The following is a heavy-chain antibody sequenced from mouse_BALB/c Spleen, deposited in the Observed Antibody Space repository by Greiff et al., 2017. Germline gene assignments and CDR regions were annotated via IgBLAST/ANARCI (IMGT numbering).Heavy chain of an antibody. CDR1: GFTFSSYY. V-gene: IGHV5-6-2*01. Sequence: EVMLVESGGGLVKLGGSLKLSCAASGFTFSSYYMSWVRQTPEKRLELVAAINSNGGSTYYPDTVKGRFTISRDNAKNTLYLQMSSLKSEDTALYYCARRGDYGSRRYAMDYWGQGTSVTVAS. CDR3: ARRGDYGSRRYAMDY. D-gene: IGHD1-1*01. CDR2: INSNGGST. J-gene: IGHJ4*01.